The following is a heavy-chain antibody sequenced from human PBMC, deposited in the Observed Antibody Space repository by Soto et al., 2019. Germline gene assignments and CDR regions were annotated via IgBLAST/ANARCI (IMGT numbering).Heavy chain of an antibody. CDR3: AKLGFGELPHTGY. CDR1: GFTFSSYA. CDR2: ISGSDGST. V-gene: IGHV3-23*01. Sequence: QTGGSLRLSCAASGFTFSSYAMSWVRQAPGKGLECVSVISGSDGSTYYADSVKGRFTISRDNSKNTLYLQMNSLRAEDTAVYFCAKLGFGELPHTGYWGQGTLVTVSS. J-gene: IGHJ4*02. D-gene: IGHD3-10*01.